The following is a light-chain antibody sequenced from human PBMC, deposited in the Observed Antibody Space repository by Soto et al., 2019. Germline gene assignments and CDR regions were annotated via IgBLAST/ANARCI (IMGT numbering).Light chain of an antibody. V-gene: IGKV3-20*01. CDR1: QTVRNNY. CDR3: HQSGSSPLT. Sequence: EFVLTQSPGTLSLSPGERATLSCRASQTVRNNYLAWYQQKPGQAPRLLIYDASSRATGIPDRFSGGGSGTDFTLTISRLEPEDFAVYYCHQSGSSPLTFGGGTKVDIK. CDR2: DAS. J-gene: IGKJ4*01.